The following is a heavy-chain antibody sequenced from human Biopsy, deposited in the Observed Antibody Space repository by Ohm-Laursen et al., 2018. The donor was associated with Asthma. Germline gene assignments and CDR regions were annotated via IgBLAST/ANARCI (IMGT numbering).Heavy chain of an antibody. J-gene: IGHJ3*02. CDR3: VRDGTDDAFDI. V-gene: IGHV3-30*01. CDR1: GFSFSNFA. CDR2: ISKDAGTQ. D-gene: IGHD1-1*01. Sequence: SLRLSCSASGFSFSNFAIHWVRQAPGKGLEWVGVISKDAGTQDYADSVKGRFTMARDNSKNTLDLQMNGLREEDTAVYYCVRDGTDDAFDIWGQGTVVSVSS.